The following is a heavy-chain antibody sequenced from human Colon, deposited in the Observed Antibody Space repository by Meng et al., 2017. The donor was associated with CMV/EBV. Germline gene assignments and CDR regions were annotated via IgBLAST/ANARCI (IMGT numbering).Heavy chain of an antibody. J-gene: IGHJ4*02. Sequence: QVGRGQSGAQVKKPGDSVKFSCKASGYTFTGYFMYWVRQAPGQGCEWLGVINPITGGTNYAQKFQGGVTMTRDTSMNTAYMELSRLRSDDTAVYYCASLSGGDFDYWGQGTLVTVSS. CDR3: ASLSGGDFDY. D-gene: IGHD1-26*01. V-gene: IGHV1-2*02. CDR1: GYTFTGYF. CDR2: INPITGGT.